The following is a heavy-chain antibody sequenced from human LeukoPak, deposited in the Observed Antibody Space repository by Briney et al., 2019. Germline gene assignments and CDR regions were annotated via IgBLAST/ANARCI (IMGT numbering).Heavy chain of an antibody. Sequence: PGASVKVSCKASGYTFTSYDINWVRLATGQGLEWMGWMNPNSGNAAYAQKFQGRVTMTRNTSISTAYMELTSLSSEDTAVYYCARTGRTTRSYGSGSFWGYHYYYMDVWGKGTTVTIAS. CDR3: ARTGRTTRSYGSGSFWGYHYYYMDV. CDR1: GYTFTSYD. D-gene: IGHD3-10*01. CDR2: MNPNSGNA. J-gene: IGHJ6*03. V-gene: IGHV1-8*01.